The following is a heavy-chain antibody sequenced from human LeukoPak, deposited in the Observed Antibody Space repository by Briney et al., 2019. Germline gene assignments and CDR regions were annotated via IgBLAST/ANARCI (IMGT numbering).Heavy chain of an antibody. CDR1: GFTFSSHS. CDR2: ISSSSSYI. CDR3: ARSRFDYDILTGYLYYFDY. Sequence: GSLRLSCAASGFTFSSHSMNWVRQAPGKGLEWVSSISSSSSYIYYADSVKGRFTISRDNAKNSLYLQMNSLRAEDTAVYYCARSRFDYDILTGYLYYFDYWGQGTLVTVSS. J-gene: IGHJ4*02. V-gene: IGHV3-21*01. D-gene: IGHD3-9*01.